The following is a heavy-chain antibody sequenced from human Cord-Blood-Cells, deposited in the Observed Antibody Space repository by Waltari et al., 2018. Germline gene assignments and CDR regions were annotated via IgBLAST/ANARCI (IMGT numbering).Heavy chain of an antibody. CDR3: SAEMNGLNV. D-gene: IGHD1-1*01. CDR1: GFTFSSYG. J-gene: IGHJ6*02. CDR2: IWYDGSNK. V-gene: IGHV3-33*01. Sequence: QVQLVESGGGVVQPGRSLRLSCAASGFTFSSYGMHWVRQAPGKGVEWVAVIWYDGSNKYYADSVKGRFTISRDNSKNTLYLQMNSLRAEDTAVYYCSAEMNGLNVWGQGTTVTVSS.